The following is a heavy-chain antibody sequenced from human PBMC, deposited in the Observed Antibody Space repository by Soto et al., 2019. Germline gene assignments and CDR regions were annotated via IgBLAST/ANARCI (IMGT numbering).Heavy chain of an antibody. J-gene: IGHJ4*02. CDR1: GYTFTSYG. Sequence: QVQLVQSGAEVKKPGASVKVSCKASGYTFTSYGISWVRQAPGQGLEWMGWISAYNGNTKYAQKLQGRVTMTTDTSTSTASIEVRSLSSDDTAVYYCARDLAVGLVDYWRQGTLVTVSS. CDR2: ISAYNGNT. V-gene: IGHV1-18*01. D-gene: IGHD6-19*01. CDR3: ARDLAVGLVDY.